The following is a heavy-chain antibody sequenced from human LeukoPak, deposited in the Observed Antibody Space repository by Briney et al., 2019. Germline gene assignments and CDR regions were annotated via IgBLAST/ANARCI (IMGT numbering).Heavy chain of an antibody. CDR2: ISSGSSTI. CDR1: RLTFSSYS. J-gene: IGHJ6*03. V-gene: IGHV3-48*01. D-gene: IGHD2-15*01. CDR3: AKDPRDMLLDYYIDV. Sequence: GGSLRLSCAASRLTFSSYSMNWVRQAPGKGLEWISYISSGSSTIYYADSVKGRFTISIDNAKNSLYLHLSSLRAEDTAVYYCAKDPRDMLLDYYIDVWGKGTTVTVSS.